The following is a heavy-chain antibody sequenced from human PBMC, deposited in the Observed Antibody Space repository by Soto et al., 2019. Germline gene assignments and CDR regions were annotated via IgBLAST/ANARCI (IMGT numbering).Heavy chain of an antibody. V-gene: IGHV3-30*18. CDR1: GFTFSSYG. J-gene: IGHJ6*02. D-gene: IGHD4-17*01. Sequence: GFLRLSCVASGFTFSSYGMHWVRQAPGKGLEWVSVISYDGSNKYYVDSVKGRFTISRDNSKNILYLQMDSLRGEDTAVYYCAKDRAHGDPYYYGMDVWAQGTTVTSP. CDR3: AKDRAHGDPYYYGMDV. CDR2: ISYDGSNK.